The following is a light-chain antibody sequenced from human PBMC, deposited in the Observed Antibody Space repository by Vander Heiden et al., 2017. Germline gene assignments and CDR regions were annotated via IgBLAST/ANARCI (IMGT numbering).Light chain of an antibody. Sequence: DIQLTQSASFLSASVGDRVIIPCRASQGIHNCLSWYQQKPGKGPKLLIYAASTLLSGVPSRFSGSGSGTEFTLTISSLQPEDFATYYCQRLNSYPSWTFGQGTKVEIK. CDR3: QRLNSYPSWT. J-gene: IGKJ1*01. CDR1: QGIHNC. CDR2: AAS. V-gene: IGKV1-9*01.